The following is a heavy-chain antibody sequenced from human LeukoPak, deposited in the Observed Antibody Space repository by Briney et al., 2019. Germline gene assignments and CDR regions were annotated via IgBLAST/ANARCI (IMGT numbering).Heavy chain of an antibody. J-gene: IGHJ6*02. CDR1: GFTFSDYY. Sequence: GGSLRLSCAASGFTFSDYYMSWIRQAPGKGLEWVSYISSSGSTIYYADSVKGRFTISRVNAKNSLYLQMNSLRAEDTAVYYCARQAVTPYYGMDVWGQGTTVTVSS. CDR3: ARQAVTPYYGMDV. CDR2: ISSSGSTI. D-gene: IGHD3-10*01. V-gene: IGHV3-11*01.